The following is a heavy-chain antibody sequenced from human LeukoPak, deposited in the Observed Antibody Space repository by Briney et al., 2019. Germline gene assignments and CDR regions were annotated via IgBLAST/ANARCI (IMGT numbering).Heavy chain of an antibody. V-gene: IGHV3-11*01. J-gene: IGHJ5*02. CDR3: ARGAGPLFDP. Sequence: PGGSLRLSCAASGFTFTDHYMSWIRQAPGKGLEWISYISDSDGTIHYADSVKGRFTISRDNAKNSLYLQTNSLRAEDTAVYYCARGAGPLFDPWGQGTLVTVSS. CDR1: GFTFTDHY. CDR2: ISDSDGTI.